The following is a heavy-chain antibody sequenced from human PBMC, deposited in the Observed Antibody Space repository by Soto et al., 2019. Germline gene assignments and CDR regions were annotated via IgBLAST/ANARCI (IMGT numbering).Heavy chain of an antibody. CDR1: GGSISSGDYY. D-gene: IGHD3-10*01. CDR2: IYYSGST. J-gene: IGHJ6*02. V-gene: IGHV4-30-4*01. CDR3: ARGGGSGSYKPDYYGMDV. Sequence: SETLSLTCTVSGGSISSGDYYWSWIRQPPGKGLEWIGYIYYSGSTYYNPSLKSRVTISVDTSKNQFSLKLSSVTAADTAVYYCARGGGSGSYKPDYYGMDVWGQGTTVTVSS.